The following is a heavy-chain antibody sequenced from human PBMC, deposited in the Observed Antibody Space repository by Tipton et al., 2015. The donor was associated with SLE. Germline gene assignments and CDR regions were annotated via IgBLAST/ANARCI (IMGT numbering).Heavy chain of an antibody. CDR1: GYNFTTYW. Sequence: VQLVQSGAEVKKPGESLRISCKGSGYNFTTYWISWVRQMPGKGLEWMGRIDPSDSYTNYSPSFEGHVTISADKSISTAYLQWSSLKASDTAMYYCARRGSSWYLGNAFDIWGQGTMVTVSS. V-gene: IGHV5-10-1*01. CDR3: ARRGSSWYLGNAFDI. CDR2: IDPSDSYT. J-gene: IGHJ3*02. D-gene: IGHD6-13*01.